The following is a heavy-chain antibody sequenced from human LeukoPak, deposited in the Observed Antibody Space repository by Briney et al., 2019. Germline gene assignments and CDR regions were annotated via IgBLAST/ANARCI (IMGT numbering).Heavy chain of an antibody. D-gene: IGHD6-19*01. CDR1: GVTFSGFW. Sequence: GGSLRLSCAASGVTFSGFWMTWVRQAPGKGLEWVASIRPDGSDTYYLDSVKGRFTASRDNAKNSVYLQMDSLRAEDTAVYYCARRGWQFDYWGRGTLVTVSP. CDR2: IRPDGSDT. J-gene: IGHJ4*02. V-gene: IGHV3-7*01. CDR3: ARRGWQFDY.